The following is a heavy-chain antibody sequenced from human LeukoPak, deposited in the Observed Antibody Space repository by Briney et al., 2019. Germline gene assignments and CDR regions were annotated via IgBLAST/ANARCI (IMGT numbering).Heavy chain of an antibody. V-gene: IGHV3-20*01. Sequence: PGGSLRLSCAASGFTFDDYGMSWVRQAPGKGLEWVSGINWNGGSTGYADSVKGRFTISRDNAKNSLYLQMNSLRAEETALYHCARGLYYGSGSYYNVHDVFYIWGKGTMVTVSS. CDR3: ARGLYYGSGSYYNVHDVFYI. CDR1: GFTFDDYG. D-gene: IGHD3-10*01. CDR2: INWNGGST. J-gene: IGHJ3*02.